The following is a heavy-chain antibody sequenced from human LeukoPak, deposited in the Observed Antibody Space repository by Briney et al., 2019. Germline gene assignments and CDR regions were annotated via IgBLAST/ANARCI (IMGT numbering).Heavy chain of an antibody. J-gene: IGHJ4*02. D-gene: IGHD1-26*01. Sequence: GGSLRLSCAASGFTVSSNYMSWVRQAPGKGLEWVSVIYCGGSTYYADSVKGRFTISRDNSKNTLYLQMNSLRAEDTAVYYCARDRDYSGAPYFDYWGQGTLVTVSS. V-gene: IGHV3-53*05. CDR3: ARDRDYSGAPYFDY. CDR1: GFTVSSNY. CDR2: IYCGGST.